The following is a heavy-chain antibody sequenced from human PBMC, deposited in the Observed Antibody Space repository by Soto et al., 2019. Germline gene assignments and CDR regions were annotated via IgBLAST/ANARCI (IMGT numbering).Heavy chain of an antibody. V-gene: IGHV3-48*04. CDR1: GFTFSDYS. D-gene: IGHD2-2*01. J-gene: IGHJ4*02. CDR2: ISGSGSST. Sequence: PGGSLRLSCAASGFTFSDYSMNWVRQAPGKGLEWVSYISGSGSSTSYADSVKGRFTISRDNAKNTLYLQMNSLRAEDTAVYYCARGYYAPDYWGQGTLVTVSS. CDR3: ARGYYAPDY.